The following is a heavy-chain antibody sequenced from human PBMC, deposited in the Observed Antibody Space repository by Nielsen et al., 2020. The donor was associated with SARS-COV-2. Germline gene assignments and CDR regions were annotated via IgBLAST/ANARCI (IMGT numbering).Heavy chain of an antibody. CDR1: GFTFSRHA. J-gene: IGHJ4*02. D-gene: IGHD3-10*01. CDR3: ATQADGYKSPYDY. V-gene: IGHV3-23*01. CDR2: IGAGGDNI. Sequence: GESLKISCAASGFTFSRHAMNWVRQAPGKGLEWVSIIGAGGDNIYYADSVKGRFTISRDNSKNTLYLQINSLRADDTAVYYCATQADGYKSPYDYWGQGTLVTVSP.